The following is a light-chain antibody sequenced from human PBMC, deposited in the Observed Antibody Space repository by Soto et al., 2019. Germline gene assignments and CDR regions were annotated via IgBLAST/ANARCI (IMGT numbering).Light chain of an antibody. Sequence: QSVLTQPASVSGSPGQSITISCSGSRSDIGSYNNVAWYQQHPGKAPRVMIFGVTKRPSGISDRFFGSKSGSTASLTISGLQAEDEADYFCFSYEGSSIWVFGGGTKVTLL. CDR1: RSDIGSYNN. CDR2: GVT. V-gene: IGLV2-23*02. J-gene: IGLJ3*02. CDR3: FSYEGSSIWV.